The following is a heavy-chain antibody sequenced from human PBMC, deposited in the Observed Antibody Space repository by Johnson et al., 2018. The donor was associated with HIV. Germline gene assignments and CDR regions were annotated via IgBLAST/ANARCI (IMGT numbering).Heavy chain of an antibody. CDR1: GFTFSTYG. Sequence: QVQLVESGGGVVQPGRSLRLSCAASGFTFSTYGMHWVRQAPGKGLEWVAVMWYDGSNKYYADSVKGRFTIYRDNSKNTLYLQRNSRRAEDTAVYYCATGVVVTAMNDAFNIWGQGTTVTVSS. V-gene: IGHV3-33*01. J-gene: IGHJ3*02. D-gene: IGHD2-21*02. CDR3: ATGVVVTAMNDAFNI. CDR2: MWYDGSNK.